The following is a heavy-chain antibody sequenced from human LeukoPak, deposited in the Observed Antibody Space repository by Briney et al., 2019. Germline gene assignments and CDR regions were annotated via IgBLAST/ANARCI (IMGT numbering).Heavy chain of an antibody. J-gene: IGHJ5*02. CDR3: ARDPRDVGLAP. Sequence: GGSLRLSCVASGFSLSGYWMYWVRQAPGKGLMYISRNNGDGSTTNYADVVKGRFTMSRDNVKNTLYLQMNSLRVEDTAVYYCARDPRDVGLAPWGQGTLVTVPS. CDR1: GFSLSGYW. D-gene: IGHD5-24*01. CDR2: NNGDGSTT. V-gene: IGHV3-74*01.